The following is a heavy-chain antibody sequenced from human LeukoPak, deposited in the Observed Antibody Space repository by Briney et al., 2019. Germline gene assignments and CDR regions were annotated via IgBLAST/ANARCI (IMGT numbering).Heavy chain of an antibody. J-gene: IGHJ5*02. V-gene: IGHV5-51*01. Sequence: HGESLKISCKGSGYSFTSYWIGWVRQTPGKGLEWMGIIYPGDSDTRYSPSFQGQVTISADKSISTAYLQWSSLKASDTAMYYCARQAKLSSGYVWFDPWGQGTLVTVSS. D-gene: IGHD6-13*01. CDR1: GYSFTSYW. CDR2: IYPGDSDT. CDR3: ARQAKLSSGYVWFDP.